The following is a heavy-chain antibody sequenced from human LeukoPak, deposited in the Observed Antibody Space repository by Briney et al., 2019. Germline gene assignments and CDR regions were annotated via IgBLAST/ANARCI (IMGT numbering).Heavy chain of an antibody. Sequence: PGGSLRLSCAASGFTFSSYSMTWVRQAPGKGLEWVSSISSSSSYIYYADSVKGRFTISRDNAKNSLYLQMNSLRAEDTAVYYCARDSSSGWYWGEFDYWGQGTLVTVSS. CDR2: ISSSSSYI. CDR1: GFTFSSYS. CDR3: ARDSSSGWYWGEFDY. D-gene: IGHD6-19*01. J-gene: IGHJ4*02. V-gene: IGHV3-21*01.